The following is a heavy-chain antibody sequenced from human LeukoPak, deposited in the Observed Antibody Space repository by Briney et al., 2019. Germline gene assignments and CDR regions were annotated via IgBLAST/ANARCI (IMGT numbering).Heavy chain of an antibody. CDR2: MNPNSGNT. D-gene: IGHD2-2*01. Sequence: ASVKVSCKASGYTFTSYDINWVRQATGQGLEWMGWMNPNSGNTGYAQKFQGRVTMTRNTSISTAYMELSSLRSEDTAVYYCARGGDIVVVPAAEYNWLDPWGQGTLVTVSS. J-gene: IGHJ5*02. V-gene: IGHV1-8*01. CDR3: ARGGDIVVVPAAEYNWLDP. CDR1: GYTFTSYD.